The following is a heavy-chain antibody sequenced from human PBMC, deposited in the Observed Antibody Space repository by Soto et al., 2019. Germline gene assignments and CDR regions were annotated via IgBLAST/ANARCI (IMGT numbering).Heavy chain of an antibody. CDR3: ARARYGDYPNDAFDI. D-gene: IGHD4-17*01. Sequence: QVQLQESGPGLVKPSQTLSLTCTVSDGSISSGGYYWSWIRQHPGKGLEWIGYIYYSGSTYYNPSLKSRVTISVDTSKNQFSLKLSSVTAADTAVYYCARARYGDYPNDAFDIWGQGTMVTVSS. J-gene: IGHJ3*02. CDR1: DGSISSGGYY. CDR2: IYYSGST. V-gene: IGHV4-31*03.